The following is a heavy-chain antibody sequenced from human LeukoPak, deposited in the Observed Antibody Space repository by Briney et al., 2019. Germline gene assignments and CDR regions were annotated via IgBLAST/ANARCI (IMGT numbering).Heavy chain of an antibody. D-gene: IGHD3-22*01. CDR3: ARDLTYSYDSSGNRGNWFDP. CDR1: GFTFRSYS. J-gene: IGHJ5*02. Sequence: PGGALRLSCAASGFTFRSYSMNWVRQAPGKGLEWVSSISSCSSYIYYADSEKGRVTISRDNATHSLYLQMTSLRAADTAVYYCARDLTYSYDSSGNRGNWFDPWGQGTLVTVSS. CDR2: ISSCSSYI. V-gene: IGHV3-21*01.